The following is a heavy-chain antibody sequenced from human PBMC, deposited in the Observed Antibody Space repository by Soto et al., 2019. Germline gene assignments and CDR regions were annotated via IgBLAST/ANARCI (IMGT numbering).Heavy chain of an antibody. D-gene: IGHD6-13*01. CDR2: INHSGST. CDR1: GGSFSDYY. Sequence: SETLSLTCAVYGGSFSDYYWSWIRQPPGKGLEWIGEINHSGSTNYNPSLKSRVTISVDTSKNQFSLKLNSVTAADTAVYYCARDENVRVIAAAGNWFDPWGQGTLVTVYS. CDR3: ARDENVRVIAAAGNWFDP. J-gene: IGHJ5*02. V-gene: IGHV4-34*01.